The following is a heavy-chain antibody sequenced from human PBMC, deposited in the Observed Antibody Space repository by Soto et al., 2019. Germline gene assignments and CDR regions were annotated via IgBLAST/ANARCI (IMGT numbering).Heavy chain of an antibody. D-gene: IGHD2-2*01. V-gene: IGHV4-39*01. CDR3: ARYQEDAFDI. J-gene: IGHJ3*02. CDR2: IYYSGST. CDR1: GGSISGSSYY. Sequence: ETLSLTCTVSGGSISGSSYYWGWIRQPPGKGLEWIGSIYYSGSTYYNPSLKSRVTISVDTSKNQFSLKLSSVTAADTAVYYCARYQEDAFDIWGQGTMVTVSS.